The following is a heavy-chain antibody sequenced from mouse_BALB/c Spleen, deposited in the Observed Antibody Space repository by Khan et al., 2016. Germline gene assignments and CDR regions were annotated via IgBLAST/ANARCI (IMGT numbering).Heavy chain of an antibody. CDR2: IWGAGST. J-gene: IGHJ3*01. CDR1: GFSLTGYG. V-gene: IGHV2-6-7*01. D-gene: IGHD2-4*01. CDR3: SNDYGGFAC. Sequence: QVQLKESGPGLVAPSQSLSITCTVSGFSLTGYGVNWVRQPPGKGLAWLGKIWGAGSTDSNPALKSRVSIRQDNSKSQVFLKMNSLQTDDTANYYCSNDYGGFACWGRGTLVIVSA.